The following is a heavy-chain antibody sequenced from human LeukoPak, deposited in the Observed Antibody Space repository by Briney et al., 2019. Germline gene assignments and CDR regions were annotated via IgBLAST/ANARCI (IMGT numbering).Heavy chain of an antibody. V-gene: IGHV4-34*01. CDR1: GGSFSGYY. Sequence: PSETLSLSCAVYGGSFSGYYWSWIRQPPGKGLEWIGEINHSGSTNYNPSLKSRVTIPVDTSKNQFSLKLSSVTAADTAVYYCAREKIVIAALYYFDYWGQGTLVTVSS. J-gene: IGHJ4*02. CDR3: AREKIVIAALYYFDY. CDR2: INHSGST. D-gene: IGHD6-6*01.